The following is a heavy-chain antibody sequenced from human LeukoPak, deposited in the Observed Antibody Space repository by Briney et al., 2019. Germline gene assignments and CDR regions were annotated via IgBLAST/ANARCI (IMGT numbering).Heavy chain of an antibody. D-gene: IGHD3-3*01. J-gene: IGHJ4*02. CDR1: GYTFTSYY. Sequence: ASVKVSCKASGYTFTSYYMHWVRQAPGQGLEWMGIINPSGGSTSYAQKFQGRVTMTRNTSISTAYMELSSLRSEDTAVYYCARDGYDFWSGYRSWGQGTLVTVSS. CDR2: INPSGGST. CDR3: ARDGYDFWSGYRS. V-gene: IGHV1-46*01.